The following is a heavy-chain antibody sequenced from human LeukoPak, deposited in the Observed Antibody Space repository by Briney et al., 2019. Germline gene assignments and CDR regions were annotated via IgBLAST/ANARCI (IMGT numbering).Heavy chain of an antibody. D-gene: IGHD3-22*01. CDR3: AKSAYYDSSGFYREYYFDY. J-gene: IGHJ4*02. CDR1: GFTFSSYG. V-gene: IGHV3-30*18. Sequence: GGSLRLSCAASGFTFSSYGMHWVRQAPGNGLEWVAVISYDGSNKYYADSVKGRFTISRDNSKNTLYLQMNSLRAEDTAVYYCAKSAYYDSSGFYREYYFDYWGQGTLVTVSS. CDR2: ISYDGSNK.